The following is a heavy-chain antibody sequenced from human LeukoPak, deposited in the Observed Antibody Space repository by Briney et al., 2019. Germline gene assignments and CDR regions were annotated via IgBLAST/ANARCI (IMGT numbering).Heavy chain of an antibody. CDR2: INTNTGNP. CDR3: AREFGSKGIAVAGRVDY. D-gene: IGHD6-19*01. V-gene: IGHV7-4-1*02. CDR1: GYTFTSYD. Sequence: EASVKVSCKASGYTFTSYDISWVRQAPGQGLEWMGWINTNTGNPTYAQGFTGRLVFSLDTSVSTAYLRISSLKAEDTAVYYCAREFGSKGIAVAGRVDYWGQGTLVTVSS. J-gene: IGHJ4*02.